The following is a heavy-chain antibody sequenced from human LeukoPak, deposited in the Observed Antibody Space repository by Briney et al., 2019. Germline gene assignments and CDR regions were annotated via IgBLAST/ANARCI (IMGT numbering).Heavy chain of an antibody. CDR3: ARTLIRRDGYNFDY. CDR2: IDWDDDK. CDR1: GFSLSTSGMC. V-gene: IGHV2-70*11. D-gene: IGHD5-24*01. Sequence: SGPALVKPTQTLTLTCTFSGFSLSTSGMCVSWIRHPPGMALEWLARIDWDDDKYYSTSLKTRLTISKDTSKNLVVLTMANMDPVGTATYFCARTLIRRDGYNFDYWGQGTLVTVSS. J-gene: IGHJ4*02.